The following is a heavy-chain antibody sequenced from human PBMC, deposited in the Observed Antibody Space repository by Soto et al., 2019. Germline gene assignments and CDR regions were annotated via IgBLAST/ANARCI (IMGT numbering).Heavy chain of an antibody. D-gene: IGHD3-22*01. Sequence: QVQLQESGPGLVRPSQTLSLTCTVSGGSIGSSDYYWTWIRQPPGKGLEWIGYIFYSGRTYYNPSLESRITMSVDTSKSQFSLELSSVTAADTAVYYCARINYDSSGYYRGGAFHSWGQGTLVTVSS. CDR1: GGSIGSSDYY. V-gene: IGHV4-30-4*01. CDR3: ARINYDSSGYYRGGAFHS. CDR2: IFYSGRT. J-gene: IGHJ4*02.